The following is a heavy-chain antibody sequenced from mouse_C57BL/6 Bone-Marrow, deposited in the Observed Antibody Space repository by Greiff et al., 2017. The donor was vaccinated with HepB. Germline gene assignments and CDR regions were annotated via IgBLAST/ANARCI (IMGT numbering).Heavy chain of an antibody. CDR1: GFNIKDDY. J-gene: IGHJ2*01. D-gene: IGHD1-1*01. CDR3: TTEDGSSYENFDY. CDR2: IDPENGDT. Sequence: EVKLVESGAELVRPGASVKLSCTASGFNIKDDYMHWVKQRPEQGLEWIGWIDPENGDTEYASKFQGKATITADTSSNTAYLQLSGLTSEDTAVYYCTTEDGSSYENFDYWGQGTTLTVAS. V-gene: IGHV14-4*01.